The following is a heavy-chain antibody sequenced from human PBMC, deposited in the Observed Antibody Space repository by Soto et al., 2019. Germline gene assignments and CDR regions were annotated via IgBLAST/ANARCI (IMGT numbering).Heavy chain of an antibody. CDR1: GGTFSSYA. Sequence: QVQLVQSGAEVKKPGSSVKVSCKASGGTFSSYAISWVRQAPGQGLEWMGGVIPIFGTANYAQKFQGRVTITADESTSTAYMEMSSLRTEDTAVYYCARGKDHIAATTSTFDYWGQGTLVTVSS. D-gene: IGHD6-13*01. V-gene: IGHV1-69*12. CDR2: VIPIFGTA. CDR3: ARGKDHIAATTSTFDY. J-gene: IGHJ4*02.